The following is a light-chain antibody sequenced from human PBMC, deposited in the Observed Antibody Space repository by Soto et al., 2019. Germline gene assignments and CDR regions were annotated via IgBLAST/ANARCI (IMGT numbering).Light chain of an antibody. V-gene: IGKV3-20*01. CDR2: GAF. CDR1: QSFSNNY. CDR3: QQYGNSRT. J-gene: IGKJ1*01. Sequence: EIVLTQSPGTLSLSPGERATLSCRASQSFSNNYLAWYQQKPDQAPRLLIYGAFSRATGIPDRFSGSGSGTDFTLTISRLEPEDFAVYYCQQYGNSRTFGQGTKVEIK.